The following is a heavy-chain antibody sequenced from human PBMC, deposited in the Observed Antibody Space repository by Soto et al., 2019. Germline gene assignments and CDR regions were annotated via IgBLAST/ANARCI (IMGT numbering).Heavy chain of an antibody. Sequence: SQTLSLTCAISGDSVSINSAAWNWIRQSPSRGLEWLGRTYYRSKWYNDYAVSVKSRITINPDTSKNQFSLQLNSVTPEDTAVYYCARERAAAGPHTSSPHHNWFDPWGQGTLVTVSS. J-gene: IGHJ5*02. CDR1: GDSVSINSAA. V-gene: IGHV6-1*01. D-gene: IGHD6-13*01. CDR3: ARERAAAGPHTSSPHHNWFDP. CDR2: TYYRSKWYN.